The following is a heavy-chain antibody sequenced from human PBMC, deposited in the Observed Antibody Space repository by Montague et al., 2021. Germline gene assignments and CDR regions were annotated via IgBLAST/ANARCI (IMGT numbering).Heavy chain of an antibody. CDR2: INHSGSA. CDR1: GGSLSGYY. V-gene: IGHV4-34*01. J-gene: IGHJ4*02. Sequence: SETLSLTCDLSGGSLSGYYWAWIRQTPGKGLEWIGNINHSGSAKYNPSLKNRVSISVGTSNNQFFLDLTSATAADTAMYFCARGLFGTVNGQYSGGWYYFDKWGQGTMVTVSS. D-gene: IGHD6-19*01. CDR3: ARGLFGTVNGQYSGGWYYFDK.